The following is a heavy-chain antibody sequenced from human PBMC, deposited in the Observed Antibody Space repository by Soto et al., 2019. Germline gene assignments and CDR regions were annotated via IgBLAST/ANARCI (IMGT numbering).Heavy chain of an antibody. D-gene: IGHD3-16*02. CDR3: ARERSDYIWGSYRRLFDY. Sequence: GGSLRLSCAASGFTFSSYSMNWGRQAPGKGLEWVSYISSSSSTIYYADSVKGRFTISRDNAKNSLYLQMNSLRAEDTAVYYCARERSDYIWGSYRRLFDYWGQGTLVTVSS. CDR2: ISSSSSTI. CDR1: GFTFSSYS. J-gene: IGHJ4*02. V-gene: IGHV3-48*01.